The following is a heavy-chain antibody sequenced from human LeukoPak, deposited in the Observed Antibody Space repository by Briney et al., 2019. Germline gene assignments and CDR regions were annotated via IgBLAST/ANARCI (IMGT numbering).Heavy chain of an antibody. CDR2: ISAYNGNT. CDR3: ARDLRYSSGWYVSWYFDY. Sequence: ASVKVSCKASGYTFTSYGISWVRQAPGQGLEWMGWISAYNGNTNYAQKLQGRVTMTTDTSTSTAYMELRSLRSDDTAVYYCARDLRYSSGWYVSWYFDYWGQGTLVTVSS. V-gene: IGHV1-18*01. D-gene: IGHD6-19*01. J-gene: IGHJ4*02. CDR1: GYTFTSYG.